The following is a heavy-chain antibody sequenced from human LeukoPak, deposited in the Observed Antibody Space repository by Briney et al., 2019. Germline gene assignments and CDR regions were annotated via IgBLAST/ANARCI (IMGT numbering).Heavy chain of an antibody. Sequence: ASVKVSCKASGHTFTSYYMHWVRQAPGQGLEWMGIINPSGGSTSYAQKFQGRVTMTRDTSTSTVYMELSSLRSEDTAVYYCARESRYCSSTSCYGGFDYYYGMDVWGKGTTVTVSS. CDR3: ARESRYCSSTSCYGGFDYYYGMDV. D-gene: IGHD2-2*01. CDR1: GHTFTSYY. J-gene: IGHJ6*04. CDR2: INPSGGST. V-gene: IGHV1-46*01.